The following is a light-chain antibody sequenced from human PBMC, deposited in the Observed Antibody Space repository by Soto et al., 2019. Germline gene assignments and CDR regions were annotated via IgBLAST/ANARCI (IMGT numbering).Light chain of an antibody. V-gene: IGKV1-5*03. CDR1: QRIDTW. CDR2: KAT. Sequence: DIQMTQSPSIVSASVGDRVTITCRARQRIDTWLAWYQQKPGTAPKLLIYKATTLQSGVPSRFSGSGSGTEFTLAISSLEPDDFATYYCQEYENFSPWTFGQGTKVEVK. CDR3: QEYENFSPWT. J-gene: IGKJ1*01.